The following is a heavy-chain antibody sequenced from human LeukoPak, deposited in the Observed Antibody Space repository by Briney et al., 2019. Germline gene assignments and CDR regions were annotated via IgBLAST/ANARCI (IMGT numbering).Heavy chain of an antibody. V-gene: IGHV3-49*04. Sequence: GGSLRLSCTASGFTFGDYAMSWVRQAPGKGLEWVGFIRSKAYGGTTEYAASVKGRFTISRDDSKSIAYLQMNSLKTEDTAVYYCTSTQVWFGELLGDYYYMDVWGKGTTVTISS. J-gene: IGHJ6*03. D-gene: IGHD3-10*01. CDR2: IRSKAYGGTT. CDR3: TSTQVWFGELLGDYYYMDV. CDR1: GFTFGDYA.